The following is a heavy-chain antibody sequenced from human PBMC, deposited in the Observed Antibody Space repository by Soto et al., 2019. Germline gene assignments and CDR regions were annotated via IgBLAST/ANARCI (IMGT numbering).Heavy chain of an antibody. V-gene: IGHV3-23*01. D-gene: IGHD6-19*01. CDR3: AKDNSGDSSGWYGYFQQ. Sequence: EVQLLESGGGLVQPGGSLRLSCAASGFTFSSYAMSWVRQAPGKGLEWVSAISGSGGSTYYADSVKGRFTISRDNSQNTLYRQMNSLRAEDTAVYYCAKDNSGDSSGWYGYFQQWGQGTLVTVSS. CDR1: GFTFSSYA. CDR2: ISGSGGST. J-gene: IGHJ1*01.